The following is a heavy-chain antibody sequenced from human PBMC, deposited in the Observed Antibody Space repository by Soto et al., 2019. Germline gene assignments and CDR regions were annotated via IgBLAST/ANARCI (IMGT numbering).Heavy chain of an antibody. CDR3: AIEYRFVDFHRVSYFDY. CDR1: GGSLSSYY. CDR2: IYYSGST. Sequence: SDTLSLTCTVSGGSLSSYYWRWIRQPPGKGLEWIGYIYYSGSTNYNPSLKSRVTISVDTSKNQFSLKRSSVTAADTAVYYCAIEYRFVDFHRVSYFDYWGQGTLVTVSS. D-gene: IGHD3-10*01. V-gene: IGHV4-59*01. J-gene: IGHJ4*02.